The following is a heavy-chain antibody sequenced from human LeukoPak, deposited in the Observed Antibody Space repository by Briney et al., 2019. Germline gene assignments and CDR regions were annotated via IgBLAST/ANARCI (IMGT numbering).Heavy chain of an antibody. D-gene: IGHD7-27*01. CDR3: ARGGGRGTGLGYYFDY. Sequence: SETLSLTCAVYGGSFSGYYWSWIRQPPGKGLEWIGEINHSGSTNYNPSLKSRVTISVDTSKNQFSLKLSSVTTADTAVYYCARGGGRGTGLGYYFDYWGQGTLVTVSS. CDR2: INHSGST. V-gene: IGHV4-34*01. CDR1: GGSFSGYY. J-gene: IGHJ4*02.